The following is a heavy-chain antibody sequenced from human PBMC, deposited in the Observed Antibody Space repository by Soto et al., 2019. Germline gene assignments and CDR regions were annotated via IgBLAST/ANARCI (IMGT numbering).Heavy chain of an antibody. CDR1: GFTVRTNY. CDR2: IYSNGNT. J-gene: IGHJ6*02. Sequence: EVQLVESGGGLIQPGGSLRLSCAASGFTVRTNYRTWVRQTPGKGLEWVSIIYSNGNTYYADSVKGRFTISRDNSKNTLYLQMNSLRVYDTAVYYCVVDDLGREVWGQGTTVTVSS. V-gene: IGHV3-53*01. D-gene: IGHD2-8*01. CDR3: VVDDLGREV.